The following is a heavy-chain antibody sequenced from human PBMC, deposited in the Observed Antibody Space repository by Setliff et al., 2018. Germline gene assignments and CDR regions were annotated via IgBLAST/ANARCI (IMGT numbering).Heavy chain of an antibody. Sequence: SETLSLTCSVSGGSISGYYWSWLRQPPGKGLEWIGYIYNNGRTNYHPALKRRVTMSVDTSKNQFSLKLSSVTAADTAVYYCARHTIAMSTIISYFDYWGQGTLVTVSS. CDR1: GGSISGYY. J-gene: IGHJ4*02. CDR3: ARHTIAMSTIISYFDY. D-gene: IGHD3-10*01. V-gene: IGHV4-59*08. CDR2: IYNNGRT.